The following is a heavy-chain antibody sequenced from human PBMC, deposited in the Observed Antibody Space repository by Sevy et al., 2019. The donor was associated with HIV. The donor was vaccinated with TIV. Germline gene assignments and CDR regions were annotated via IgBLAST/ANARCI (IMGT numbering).Heavy chain of an antibody. CDR3: ARDLESYNYGAYGPSFMPDY. J-gene: IGHJ4*02. D-gene: IGHD1-1*01. Sequence: GGSLRLSCAASGFTFSSYAMSWVRQAPGKGLEWVSPISGTGSITYYADSVRGRFTISRDNSNNILYLQMNSLRAEDTAVYYCARDLESYNYGAYGPSFMPDYWGQGTVVTVSS. CDR1: GFTFSSYA. CDR2: ISGTGSIT. V-gene: IGHV3-23*01.